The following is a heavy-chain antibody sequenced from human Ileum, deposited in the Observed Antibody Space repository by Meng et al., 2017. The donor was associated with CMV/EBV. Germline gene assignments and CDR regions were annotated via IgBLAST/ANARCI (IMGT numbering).Heavy chain of an antibody. CDR3: AIDPLINGDGRGDY. J-gene: IGHJ4*02. Sequence: GESLKISCAASGLTISRFWMSWVRQAPGKGLEWVAGINDDGSDKYHADSVKGRFTISRDIAKNSLHLQMNSLRAEDTAVYYCAIDPLINGDGRGDYCGQGTLVTVSS. D-gene: IGHD7-27*01. CDR2: INDDGSDK. V-gene: IGHV3-7*01. CDR1: GLTISRFW.